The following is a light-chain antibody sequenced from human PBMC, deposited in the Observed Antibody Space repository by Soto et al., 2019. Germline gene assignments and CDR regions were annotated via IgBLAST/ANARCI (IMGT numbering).Light chain of an antibody. Sequence: DIQMTQSPSSLSAFVGDRVTITCRASQRISSYLNWYQQKPGKAPTVLIYGMSNLLTGVPSRFSGRGTGTEFTLTINNVQPEDFATYYCQQSYTIPDTFGQGTSLEIK. CDR2: GMS. V-gene: IGKV1-39*01. CDR1: QRISSY. CDR3: QQSYTIPDT. J-gene: IGKJ2*01.